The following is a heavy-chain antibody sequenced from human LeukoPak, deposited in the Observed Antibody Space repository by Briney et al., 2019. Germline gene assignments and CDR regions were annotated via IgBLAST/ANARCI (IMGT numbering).Heavy chain of an antibody. J-gene: IGHJ4*02. Sequence: GGSLRLSCVASGFTFSDYYLTWIRQTPGKGLEWISSISSSLTTVYYADSVKGRFTVSRDNARNSVSLQMNSLRAEDTAVYYCARNARGAPVPNIDYWGQGTLVTVSS. D-gene: IGHD1/OR15-1a*01. CDR1: GFTFSDYY. CDR2: ISSSLTTV. V-gene: IGHV3-11*04. CDR3: ARNARGAPVPNIDY.